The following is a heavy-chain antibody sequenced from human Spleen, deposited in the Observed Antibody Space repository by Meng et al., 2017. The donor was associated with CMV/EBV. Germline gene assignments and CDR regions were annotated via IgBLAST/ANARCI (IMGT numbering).Heavy chain of an antibody. Sequence: GESLKISCAASGFTFSNAWMSWVRQAPGKGLEWIGRIKSKTDGGTTDYAAPVKGRFTISRDDSKKTLYLQMNSLKTEDTAIYYCTTCGYASWRAYGIDFYYYGLDVWGQGTTVTVSS. V-gene: IGHV3-15*01. J-gene: IGHJ6*02. D-gene: IGHD3-3*01. CDR2: IKSKTDGGTT. CDR1: GFTFSNAW. CDR3: TTCGYASWRAYGIDFYYYGLDV.